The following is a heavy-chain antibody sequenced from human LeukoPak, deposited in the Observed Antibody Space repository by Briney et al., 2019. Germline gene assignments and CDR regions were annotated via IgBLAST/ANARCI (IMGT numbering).Heavy chain of an antibody. CDR2: INHSGST. V-gene: IGHV4-34*09. Sequence: PSETLSLTCAVYGGSFSGYYWSWIRQPPGKGLEWIGEINHSGSTYYNPSLKSRVTISVDTSKNQFSLKLSSVTAADTAVYYCARGTTVTTRPDYWGQGTLVTVSS. J-gene: IGHJ4*02. CDR1: GGSFSGYY. CDR3: ARGTTVTTRPDY. D-gene: IGHD4-17*01.